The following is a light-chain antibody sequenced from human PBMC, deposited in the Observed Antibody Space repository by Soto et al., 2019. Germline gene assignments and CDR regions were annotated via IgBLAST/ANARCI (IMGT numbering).Light chain of an antibody. Sequence: EIMLTQSQGTLSLSPGERATLSCRASQSVGTFLAWYQQRPGQVPRLLIYDASNRATGIPDRFSGSGSGTDFTLTISRLEPEDFAVYYCQQYGSSPTFGQGTRLEIK. CDR2: DAS. CDR3: QQYGSSPT. J-gene: IGKJ5*01. V-gene: IGKV3-20*01. CDR1: QSVGTF.